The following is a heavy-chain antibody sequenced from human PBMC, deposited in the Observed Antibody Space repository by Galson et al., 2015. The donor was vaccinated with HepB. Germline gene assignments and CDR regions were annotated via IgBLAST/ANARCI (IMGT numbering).Heavy chain of an antibody. J-gene: IGHJ4*02. CDR3: ARDTGGWSGVIDY. CDR2: INQDGSEK. D-gene: IGHD3-3*01. V-gene: IGHV3-7*03. Sequence: SLRLSCAGSGFTFSSYWMTWVRQTPGKGLEWLANINQDGSEKYYVDSVKGRFTVSRDNAKKSLYLQMNGLRDEDTAVYYCARDTGGWSGVIDYWGQGTLVTVSS. CDR1: GFTFSSYW.